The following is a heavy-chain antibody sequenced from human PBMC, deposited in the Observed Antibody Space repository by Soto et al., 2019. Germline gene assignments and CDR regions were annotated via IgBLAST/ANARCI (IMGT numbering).Heavy chain of an antibody. CDR1: GYTFTSYA. D-gene: IGHD6-13*01. J-gene: IGHJ6*02. CDR3: ATAFRIAAAGTPAYYYYGMDV. Sequence: GASVKVSCKASGYTFTSYAMHWVRQAPGQRLEWMGWINAGNGNTNYSQKFQGRVTITKDTSTDTAYMELSSLRSEDTAVYYCATAFRIAAAGTPAYYYYGMDVWGQGTTVTVSS. V-gene: IGHV1-3*01. CDR2: INAGNGNT.